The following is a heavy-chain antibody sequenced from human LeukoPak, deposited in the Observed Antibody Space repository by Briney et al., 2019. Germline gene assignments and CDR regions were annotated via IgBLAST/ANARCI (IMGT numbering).Heavy chain of an antibody. D-gene: IGHD2-2*01. V-gene: IGHV3-23*01. CDR1: GFTFSSYA. CDR3: AKSEYCSSTSCYRSYYYGMDV. J-gene: IGHJ6*02. Sequence: GGSLRLSCAASGFTFSSYAMSWVRQAPGEGLEWVSAISGSGGSTYYADSVKGRFTISRDNSKNTLYLQMNSLRAEDTAVYYCAKSEYCSSTSCYRSYYYGMDVWGQGTTVTVSS. CDR2: ISGSGGST.